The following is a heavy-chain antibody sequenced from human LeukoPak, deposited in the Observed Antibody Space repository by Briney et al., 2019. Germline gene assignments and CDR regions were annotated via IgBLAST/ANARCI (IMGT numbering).Heavy chain of an antibody. CDR3: ARGEAPFGSGLEEGV. J-gene: IGHJ6*02. V-gene: IGHV4-59*01. D-gene: IGHD3-10*01. CDR1: GGSISSYY. CDR2: IYYSGST. Sequence: SETLSLTCTVSGGSISSYYWSWIRQPPGKGLEWIGYIYYSGSTNYNPSLTSRVTISVDTSKNQFSLKLTSVTAADTAVYYCARGEAPFGSGLEEGVWGQGTTVTVSS.